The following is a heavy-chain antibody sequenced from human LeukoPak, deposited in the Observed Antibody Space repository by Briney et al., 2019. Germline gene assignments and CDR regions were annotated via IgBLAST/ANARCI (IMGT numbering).Heavy chain of an antibody. J-gene: IGHJ4*02. V-gene: IGHV3-23*01. CDR1: GFTFSNYA. CDR3: ARAGSIRFDY. D-gene: IGHD1-26*01. Sequence: PGGSLRLSCAASGFTFSNYAMSWVRQTPGKGLEWVSAISGSGGRTYYADSVKGRFTISRDNSKNTLYVQMNSLRAEDTAVYYCARAGSIRFDYWGQGTLVTVSS. CDR2: ISGSGGRT.